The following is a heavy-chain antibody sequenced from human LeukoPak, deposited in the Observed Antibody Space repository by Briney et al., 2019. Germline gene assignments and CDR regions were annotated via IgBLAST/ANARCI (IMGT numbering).Heavy chain of an antibody. CDR1: GYTFTDYY. V-gene: IGHV1-2*02. Sequence: ASVKVSCKASGYTFTDYYMHWVRQAPGQGLEWMGWINPNSGDTNYAQKFQGRVTMTRDTSISTAYMELSRLKSDDTAVYYCARDQGRRVWYNWNYGEDAFDIWGQGTMVTVSS. CDR3: ARDQGRRVWYNWNYGEDAFDI. D-gene: IGHD1-7*01. CDR2: INPNSGDT. J-gene: IGHJ3*02.